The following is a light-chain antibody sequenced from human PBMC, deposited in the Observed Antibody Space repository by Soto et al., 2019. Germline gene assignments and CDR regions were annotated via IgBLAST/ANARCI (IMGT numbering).Light chain of an antibody. CDR1: SSNIRAPYD. CDR3: QAYDRGLSCEV. Sequence: QSALAQPPSVSGAPGQTVVISCSGSSSNIRAPYDVNGYRQLPRTAPKLLSQGNHNRPSGVPEQFSGSKSGTSSHLAINGLQAEDEAYYYCQAYDRGLSCEVFGNGTKGIAL. CDR2: GNH. J-gene: IGLJ1*01. V-gene: IGLV1-40*01.